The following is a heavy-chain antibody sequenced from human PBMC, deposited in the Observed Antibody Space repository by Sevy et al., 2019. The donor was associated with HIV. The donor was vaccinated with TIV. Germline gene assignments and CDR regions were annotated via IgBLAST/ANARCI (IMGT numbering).Heavy chain of an antibody. D-gene: IGHD2-21*01. CDR1: GGSINSPDHY. V-gene: IGHV4-30-4*01. J-gene: IGHJ4*02. CDR2: IYYSGIT. Sequence: SETLSLTCSVSGGSINSPDHYWTWIRQPPGKGLEWIGYIYYSGITYSTPSLKSRLTLSIDTSTRQFSLHLSSVTVADTAVYFCARNYSPWLRIDSWGQGTQVTVSS. CDR3: ARNYSPWLRIDS.